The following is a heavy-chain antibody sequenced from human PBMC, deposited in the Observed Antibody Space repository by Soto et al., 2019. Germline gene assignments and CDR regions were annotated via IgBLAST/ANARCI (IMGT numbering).Heavy chain of an antibody. V-gene: IGHV4-39*01. D-gene: IGHD1-1*01. CDR2: IYYNGNT. Sequence: QLQLQESGPGLVKPSETLSLTCTVSGGSISSSPYYWAWIRQPPGKGLQWIGNIYYNGNTFYNPSLRSRVTISIDTYKSLFSLGLSSVTASDTAVYYCARHGPLTNNWNQLNCWGQGTLVTVSS. CDR1: GGSISSSPYY. J-gene: IGHJ4*02. CDR3: ARHGPLTNNWNQLNC.